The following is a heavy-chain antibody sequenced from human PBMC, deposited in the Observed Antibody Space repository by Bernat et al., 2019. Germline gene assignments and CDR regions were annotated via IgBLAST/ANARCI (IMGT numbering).Heavy chain of an antibody. V-gene: IGHV3-48*03. CDR2: ISSSGSSI. Sequence: GRLVEAGGGVVQPGGSLGRSCAASGFTVSSYGMTWVRQAPGKGLERVSYISSSGSSIYYADSVKGRFTISGDNAKNSLYQELNTLRAEDTARYCCARGSSSWYYWGQGTLVTVSS. D-gene: IGHD6-13*01. CDR1: GFTVSSYG. J-gene: IGHJ4*02. CDR3: ARGSSSWYY.